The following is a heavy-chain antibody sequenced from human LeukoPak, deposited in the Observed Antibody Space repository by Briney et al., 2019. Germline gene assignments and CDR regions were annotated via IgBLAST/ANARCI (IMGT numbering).Heavy chain of an antibody. CDR1: GGSISSGGYY. D-gene: IGHD3-3*01. J-gene: IGHJ4*02. CDR2: IYHSGST. CDR3: ARWDFGVVISFDY. V-gene: IGHV4-30-2*01. Sequence: SQTLSLTCTVSGGSISSGGYYWSWIRQPPGKGLEWIGYIYHSGSTYYDPSLKSRVTISVDRSKNQFSLKLSSVTAADTAVYYCARWDFGVVISFDYWGQGTLVTVSS.